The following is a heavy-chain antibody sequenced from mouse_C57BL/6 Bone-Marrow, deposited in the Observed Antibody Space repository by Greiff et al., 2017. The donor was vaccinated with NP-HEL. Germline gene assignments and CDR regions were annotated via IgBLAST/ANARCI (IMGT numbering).Heavy chain of an antibody. CDR1: GFTFSSYG. D-gene: IGHD4-1*01. V-gene: IGHV5-6*02. CDR3: APNGDGGFAY. CDR2: ISSGGSYT. Sequence: EVKLVESGGDLVKPGGSLKLSCAASGFTFSSYGMSWVRQTPDKRLEWVATISSGGSYTYYPDSVKGRFTLSSDKAKNTRYLQMSSLKSEDTAMYYCAPNGDGGFAYWGQGTLVTVSA. J-gene: IGHJ3*01.